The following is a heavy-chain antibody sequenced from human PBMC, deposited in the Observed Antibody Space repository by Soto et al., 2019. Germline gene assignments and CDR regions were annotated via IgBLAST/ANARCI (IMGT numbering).Heavy chain of an antibody. V-gene: IGHV3-48*04. D-gene: IGHD2-2*01. Sequence: GGSLRLSCAASGFTFSSYSMNWVRQAPGKGLEWVSYISSSSSTIYYADSVKGRFTISRDNAKNSLYLQMNSLRAEDTAVYYCAIDCSSTSCYAGYYYYYGMDVWGQGTTVTVSS. J-gene: IGHJ6*02. CDR3: AIDCSSTSCYAGYYYYYGMDV. CDR2: ISSSSSTI. CDR1: GFTFSSYS.